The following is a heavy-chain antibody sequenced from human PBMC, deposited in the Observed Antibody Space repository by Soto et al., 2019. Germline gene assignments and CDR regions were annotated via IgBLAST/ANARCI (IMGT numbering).Heavy chain of an antibody. J-gene: IGHJ3*02. Sequence: QVQLQESGPGLVKPSETLSLTCTVSGGSVSSGSYYWSWIRQPPGKGLEWIGYIYYSGSTNYNPSLKSRVTISVDTSKNQFSLKLSSVTAADTAVYYCARESGSYSGAFDIWGQGTMVTVSS. CDR3: ARESGSYSGAFDI. D-gene: IGHD1-26*01. CDR2: IYYSGST. CDR1: GGSVSSGSYY. V-gene: IGHV4-61*01.